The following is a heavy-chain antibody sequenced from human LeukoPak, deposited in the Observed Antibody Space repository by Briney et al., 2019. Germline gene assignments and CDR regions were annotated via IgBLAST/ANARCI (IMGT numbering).Heavy chain of an antibody. CDR2: MYHSGST. CDR3: ARGFRGDNFDY. CDR1: GYSISSGHY. D-gene: IGHD7-27*01. V-gene: IGHV4-38-2*02. Sequence: SATLSLTSTVSGYSISSGHYWGWIRQPPGKGLEWIGGMYHSGSTNYNPSLKSRVTISVDTSKNQFSLKLSSVTAADTAVYFCARGFRGDNFDYWGQGTLVTVSS. J-gene: IGHJ4*02.